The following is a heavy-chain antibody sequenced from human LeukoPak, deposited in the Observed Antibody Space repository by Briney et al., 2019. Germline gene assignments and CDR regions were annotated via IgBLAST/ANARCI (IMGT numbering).Heavy chain of an antibody. Sequence: GGSLRLSCAASGFLVSSNYMSWVTQAPGKGLEWGSDIYSGGSTYYADSVKGRFTISRDNSKNTRYLQMNSLRSEDTAVYYCARYFSDSSGYPFYFDYWGQGALVTVSS. CDR3: ARYFSDSSGYPFYFDY. CDR2: IYSGGST. D-gene: IGHD3-22*01. J-gene: IGHJ4*02. V-gene: IGHV3-53*01. CDR1: GFLVSSNY.